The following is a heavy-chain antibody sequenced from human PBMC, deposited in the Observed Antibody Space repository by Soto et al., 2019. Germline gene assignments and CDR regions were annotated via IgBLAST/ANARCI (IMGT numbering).Heavy chain of an antibody. CDR1: GYTLTELS. D-gene: IGHD3-3*01. Sequence: ASVKVSCKVSGYTLTELSMHWVRQAPGKGLVWMVCMNPNSGNTVFAQKFQGRVTMTRNTSIITAYMELSSLRSEDTAVYYCARERYDFWSGGRGPMDVWGKGTTVTVSS. V-gene: IGHV1-8*01. J-gene: IGHJ6*03. CDR2: MNPNSGNT. CDR3: ARERYDFWSGGRGPMDV.